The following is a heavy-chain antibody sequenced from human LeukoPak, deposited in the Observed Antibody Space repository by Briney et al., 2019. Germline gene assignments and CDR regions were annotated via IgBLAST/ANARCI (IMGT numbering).Heavy chain of an antibody. Sequence: NPSETLSLTCTVSGGSISSSSYYWGWIRQPPGKGLEWIGSIYYSGSTYYNPSLKSRVTISVDTSKNQFSLKLSSVTAADTAVYYCARGTRKLSCFDYWGQGTLVTVSS. CDR3: ARGTRKLSCFDY. V-gene: IGHV4-39*07. CDR1: GGSISSSSYY. J-gene: IGHJ4*02. CDR2: IYYSGST. D-gene: IGHD1-14*01.